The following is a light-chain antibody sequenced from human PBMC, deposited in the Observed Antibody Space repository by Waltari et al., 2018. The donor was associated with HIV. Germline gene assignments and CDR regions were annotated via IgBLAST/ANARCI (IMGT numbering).Light chain of an antibody. CDR2: WGS. CDR3: MQSLQTPLT. CDR1: ESLLHRRVFNY. J-gene: IGKJ4*01. V-gene: IGKV2-28*01. Sequence: DIVMTQSQLSLPVTPGDPASISCRSSESLLHRRVFNYLDWYLQKEGRPPQLLIYWGSNRASGIPDRFTGSGSGTDFTLKISRVEAEDVGIYFCMQSLQTPLTFGGGTKVEMK.